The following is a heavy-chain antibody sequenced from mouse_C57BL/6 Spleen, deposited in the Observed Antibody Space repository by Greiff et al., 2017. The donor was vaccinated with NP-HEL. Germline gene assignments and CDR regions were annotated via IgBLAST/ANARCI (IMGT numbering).Heavy chain of an antibody. J-gene: IGHJ4*01. CDR3: ARAYYSNYGAMDY. CDR1: GFSLTSYG. D-gene: IGHD2-5*01. V-gene: IGHV2-2*01. CDR2: IWSGGST. Sequence: VKLVESGPGLVQPSQSLSIPCTVSGFSLTSYGVHWVRQSPGKGLEWLGVIWSGGSTDYNAAFISRLSISKDNSKSQVFFKMNSLQADDTAIYYCARAYYSNYGAMDYWGQGTSVTVSS.